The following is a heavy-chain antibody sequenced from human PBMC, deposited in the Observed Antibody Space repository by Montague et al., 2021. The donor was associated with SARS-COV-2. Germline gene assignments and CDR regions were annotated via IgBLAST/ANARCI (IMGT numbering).Heavy chain of an antibody. J-gene: IGHJ3*02. Sequence: SETLSLTCTVSGGSVSNSSYYWGWIRQPPGKGLEWIGSIYYTGSTYYNPSLKSRVTISVDTSKNQFSLKLSSVTAADTAAYYCARHITGSGNAFDIWGQGTMVTVSS. CDR3: ARHITGSGNAFDI. V-gene: IGHV4-39*01. D-gene: IGHD3-10*01. CDR1: GGSVSNSSYY. CDR2: IYYTGST.